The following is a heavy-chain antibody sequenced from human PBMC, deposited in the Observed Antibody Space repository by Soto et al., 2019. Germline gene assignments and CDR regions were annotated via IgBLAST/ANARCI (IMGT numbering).Heavy chain of an antibody. CDR3: ARERRDYYDFWSGYYYAFDI. D-gene: IGHD3-3*01. V-gene: IGHV4-30-4*01. J-gene: IGHJ3*02. CDR1: GGSISSGDYY. Sequence: SETLSLTCTVSGGSISSGDYYWSWIRQAPGKGLEWIGYIYYSGSTYYNPSLKSRVTISVDTSKNQFSLKLSSVTAADTAVYYCARERRDYYDFWSGYYYAFDIRGQGTMVT. CDR2: IYYSGST.